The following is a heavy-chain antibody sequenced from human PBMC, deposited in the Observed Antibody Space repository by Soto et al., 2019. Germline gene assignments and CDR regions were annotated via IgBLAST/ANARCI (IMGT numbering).Heavy chain of an antibody. CDR1: GGSISSSSYY. J-gene: IGHJ5*02. CDR3: ARFHYYDSSGYYFSFGWFDP. CDR2: IYYSGST. D-gene: IGHD3-22*01. Sequence: SETLSLTCTVSGGSISSSSYYWGWIRQPPGKGLEWIGSIYYSGSTYYNPSLKSRVTISVDTSKNQFSLKLSSVTAADTAVYYCARFHYYDSSGYYFSFGWFDPWGQGTLVTV. V-gene: IGHV4-39*01.